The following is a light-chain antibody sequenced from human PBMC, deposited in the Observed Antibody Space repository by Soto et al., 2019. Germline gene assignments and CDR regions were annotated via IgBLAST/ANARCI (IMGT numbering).Light chain of an antibody. CDR1: QSVSSN. CDR3: QQYNNWPPT. J-gene: IGKJ1*01. CDR2: GAS. Sequence: EIVMTQSPATLSVSPGERATLSCRASQSVSSNLAWYQQKPGQAPRLLIYGASTRATVIPARFSGSGSGTEFTLTISSLQSEDFAVYYCQQYNNWPPTFGQGTKV. V-gene: IGKV3-15*01.